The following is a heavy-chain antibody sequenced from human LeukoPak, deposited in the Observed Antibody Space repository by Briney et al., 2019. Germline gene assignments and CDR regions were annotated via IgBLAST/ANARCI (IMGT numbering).Heavy chain of an antibody. Sequence: ASVKVSCKVSGYTLTELSMHWVRQAPGKGLEWMGGFDPEDGETIYAQKFQGRVTMTRNTSISTAYMELSSLRSEDTAVYYCARGYRSTSCSPWGQGTLVTVSS. V-gene: IGHV1-24*01. D-gene: IGHD2-2*01. J-gene: IGHJ5*02. CDR2: FDPEDGET. CDR3: ARGYRSTSCSP. CDR1: GYTLTELS.